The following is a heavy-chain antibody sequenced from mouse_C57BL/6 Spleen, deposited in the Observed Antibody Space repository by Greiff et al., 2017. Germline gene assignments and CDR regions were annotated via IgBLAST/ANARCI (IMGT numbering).Heavy chain of an antibody. J-gene: IGHJ3*01. V-gene: IGHV5-17*01. Sequence: DVKLVESGGGLVKPGGSLKLSCAASGFTFSDYGMHWVRQAPEKGLEWVAYISSGSSTIYYADTVKGRFTISRDNAKNTLFLQMTSLRSEDTAMYYCARMVTGTFAYLGQGTLVTVSA. D-gene: IGHD2-1*01. CDR3: ARMVTGTFAY. CDR1: GFTFSDYG. CDR2: ISSGSSTI.